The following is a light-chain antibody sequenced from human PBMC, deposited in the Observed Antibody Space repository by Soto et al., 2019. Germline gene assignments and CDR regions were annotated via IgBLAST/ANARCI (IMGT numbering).Light chain of an antibody. V-gene: IGKV3-15*01. Sequence: EIVLTQSPATLSVSPGERATLSCRASQSVSSNLAWYQQKPGQAPRVLIYGASTRATGIPARFSGSGSGTEFTLTISSLQSEDFAEYHCQQYNNWPQTFGQGTKVE. J-gene: IGKJ1*01. CDR1: QSVSSN. CDR3: QQYNNWPQT. CDR2: GAS.